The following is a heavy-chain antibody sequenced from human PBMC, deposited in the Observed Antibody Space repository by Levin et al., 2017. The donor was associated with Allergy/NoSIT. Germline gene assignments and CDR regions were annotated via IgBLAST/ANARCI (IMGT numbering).Heavy chain of an antibody. D-gene: IGHD3-3*01. Sequence: GESLKISCKASGYTFTSYDINWVRQATGQGLEWMGWMNPNSGNTGYAQKFQGRVTMTRNTSISTAYMELSSLRSEDTAVYYCARAGPSRITIFGVGRSSYYYYGMDVWGQGTTVTVSS. J-gene: IGHJ6*02. CDR3: ARAGPSRITIFGVGRSSYYYYGMDV. CDR1: GYTFTSYD. V-gene: IGHV1-8*01. CDR2: MNPNSGNT.